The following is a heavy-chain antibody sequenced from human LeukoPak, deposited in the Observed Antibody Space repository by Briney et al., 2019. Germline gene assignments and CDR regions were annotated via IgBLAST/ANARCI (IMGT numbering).Heavy chain of an antibody. CDR2: INHSGST. Sequence: SETLSLTCTVSGDSISSGDYYWSWIRQPPGKGLEWIGEINHSGSTNYNPSLKSRVTISVDTSKNQFSLKLSSVTAADTAVYYCARGSVVAATVIPGYYYYYMDVWGKGTTVTISS. V-gene: IGHV4-61*08. J-gene: IGHJ6*03. CDR1: GDSISSGDYY. D-gene: IGHD2-15*01. CDR3: ARGSVVAATVIPGYYYYYMDV.